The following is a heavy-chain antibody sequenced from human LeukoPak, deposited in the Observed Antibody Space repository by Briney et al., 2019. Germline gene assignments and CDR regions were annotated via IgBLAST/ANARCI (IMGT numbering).Heavy chain of an antibody. CDR2: INPNSGGT. CDR1: GYTFTGYY. Sequence: GASVKVSCKASGYTFTGYYMHWVRQAPGQGLEWVGWINPNSGGTNYAQKFQGRVTMTRDTSISTAYMELSRLRSDDTAVYYCARSFLTGYRNPLFDYWGQGTLVTVSS. D-gene: IGHD3-9*01. V-gene: IGHV1-2*02. J-gene: IGHJ4*02. CDR3: ARSFLTGYRNPLFDY.